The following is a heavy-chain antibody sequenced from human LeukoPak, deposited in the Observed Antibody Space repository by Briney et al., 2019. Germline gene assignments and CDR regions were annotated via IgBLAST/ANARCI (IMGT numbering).Heavy chain of an antibody. CDR1: GYTFTSYD. D-gene: IGHD3-9*01. CDR3: ARALGGILTYDY. CDR2: MNPNSGNT. Sequence: GASVKVSCKASGYTFTSYDINWVRPATGQGLEWMGWMNPNSGNTGYAQKFQGRVTITRNTSISTAYMELSSLRSEDTAVYYCARALGGILTYDYWGQGTLVTVSS. J-gene: IGHJ4*02. V-gene: IGHV1-8*03.